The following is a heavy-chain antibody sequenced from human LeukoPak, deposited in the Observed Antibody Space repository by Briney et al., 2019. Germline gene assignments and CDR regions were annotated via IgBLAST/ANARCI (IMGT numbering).Heavy chain of an antibody. Sequence: GGSLRLSCAASGFTFSTYWMNWVRQAPGKGLEWVVNIKQDGSEKYYVDSVKGRFTISRDNAKNSLYLQMDSLRAEDTAVYYCAREVGICSGGSCYFRFDFWGQGTLVTVSS. CDR2: IKQDGSEK. J-gene: IGHJ4*02. CDR1: GFTFSTYW. CDR3: AREVGICSGGSCYFRFDF. V-gene: IGHV3-7*01. D-gene: IGHD2-15*01.